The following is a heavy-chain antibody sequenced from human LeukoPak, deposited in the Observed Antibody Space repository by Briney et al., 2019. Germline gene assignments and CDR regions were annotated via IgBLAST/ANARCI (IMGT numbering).Heavy chain of an antibody. CDR1: GFTFSSYS. CDR2: ISSSSSYI. J-gene: IGHJ6*02. D-gene: IGHD3-16*01. CDR3: ARGITFGGVIVLGDYYYGMDV. V-gene: IGHV3-21*01. Sequence: GGPLRLSCAASGFTFSSYSMNWARQAPGKGLEWVSSISSSSSYIYYADSVKGRFTISRDNVKNSLYPQMNSLRAEDTAVYYCARGITFGGVIVLGDYYYGMDVWGQGTTVTVSS.